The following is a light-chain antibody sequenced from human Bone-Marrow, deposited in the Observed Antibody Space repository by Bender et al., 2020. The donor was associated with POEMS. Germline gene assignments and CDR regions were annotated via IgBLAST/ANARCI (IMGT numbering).Light chain of an antibody. CDR2: QYT. CDR3: QAWDSDVVV. J-gene: IGLJ2*01. Sequence: SYELTQPPAVSVSPGQTATITCSGDQLGNRYTSWYQQKPGQSPVLLIYQYTKRPSGIPERFSGSTSGDTATLTISGTQAMDEADYYCQAWDSDVVVFGGGTKLTVL. V-gene: IGLV3-1*01. CDR1: QLGNRY.